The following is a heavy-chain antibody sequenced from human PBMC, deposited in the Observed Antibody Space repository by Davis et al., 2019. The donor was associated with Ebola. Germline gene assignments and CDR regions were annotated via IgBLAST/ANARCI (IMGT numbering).Heavy chain of an antibody. J-gene: IGHJ5*02. CDR1: GGSISSYY. CDR2: IYYSGST. D-gene: IGHD3-3*01. V-gene: IGHV4-59*01. CDR3: ARVDYDFWSGYYTGNWFDP. Sequence: MPSETLSLTCTVSGGSISSYYWSWIRQPPGKGLEWIGYIYYSGSTHYNPSLKSRVTISVDTSKNQFSLKLSSVTAADTAVYYCARVDYDFWSGYYTGNWFDPWGQGTLVTVSS.